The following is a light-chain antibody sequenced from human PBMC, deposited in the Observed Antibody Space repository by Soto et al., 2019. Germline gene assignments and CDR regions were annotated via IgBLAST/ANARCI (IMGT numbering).Light chain of an antibody. CDR2: EVT. V-gene: IGLV2-14*01. Sequence: QSALAQPASVSGSPGQSITISCTGTRRDVGGYNYVSWYQQYSGKSPKLLIYEVTHRPSGVSNRFSGSKSGNTASLTISGLQAEDEADYYCCSYTSTITYVFGTGTKVTVL. CDR1: RRDVGGYNY. CDR3: CSYTSTITYV. J-gene: IGLJ1*01.